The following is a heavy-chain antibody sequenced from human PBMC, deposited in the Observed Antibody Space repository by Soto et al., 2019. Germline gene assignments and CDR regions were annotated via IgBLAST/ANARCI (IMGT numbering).Heavy chain of an antibody. CDR2: IISIFGTA. D-gene: IGHD2-2*01. J-gene: IGHJ6*02. Sequence: QVQLVRSGAEVKKPGSSVKVSCKASGGTFSRYAISWVRQAPGQGLEWMGGIISIFGTANYAQKFQGRVTITADESTSTAYMELSSLRSVDTAVYYCARHVPAAGYYYGMDVWGQGTTVTVSS. CDR3: ARHVPAAGYYYGMDV. CDR1: GGTFSRYA. V-gene: IGHV1-69*12.